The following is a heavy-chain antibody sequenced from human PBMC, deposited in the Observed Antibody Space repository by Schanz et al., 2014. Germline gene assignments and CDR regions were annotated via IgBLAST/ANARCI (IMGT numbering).Heavy chain of an antibody. J-gene: IGHJ3*02. CDR2: ISYSGVT. V-gene: IGHV4-31*03. CDR1: GDSISSGGYY. Sequence: QVQLQESGPGLVKPSQTLSLTCTVSGDSISSGGYYWSWIRQHPGKCLEWIGYISYSGVTYYNPSRKSRVTISMHTSKNQFSLNLSSATAADTAVYYCARDRGHGDLPGDIWGQGTMVTVSS. CDR3: ARDRGHGDLPGDI. D-gene: IGHD4-17*01.